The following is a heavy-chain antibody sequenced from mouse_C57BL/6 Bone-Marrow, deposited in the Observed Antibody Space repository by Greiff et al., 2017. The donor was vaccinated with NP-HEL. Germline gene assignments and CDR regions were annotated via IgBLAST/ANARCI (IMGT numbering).Heavy chain of an antibody. Sequence: QVQLQQSGAELVKPGASGKISGKASGYEFSNYWMNWVKQRPGKGLEGIGQIYPGDGDTNYNGKFKDKATLTADKSSSTAYMQLSRLTSEDSAVYFCARGAYWGQGTLVTVSA. CDR1: GYEFSNYW. CDR3: ARGAY. CDR2: IYPGDGDT. J-gene: IGHJ3*01. V-gene: IGHV1-80*01.